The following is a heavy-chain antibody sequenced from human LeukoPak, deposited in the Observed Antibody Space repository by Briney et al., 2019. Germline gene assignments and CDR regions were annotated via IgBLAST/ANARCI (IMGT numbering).Heavy chain of an antibody. CDR3: ARRGPRGYCSSTSCYCIDP. Sequence: PSETLSLTCAVSGGSISSRNWWSWVRQPPGKGLEWIGEIYHSGSTNYNPSLKTRVTISVDKSKNQFSLKLSSVTAADTAVYYCARRGPRGYCSSTSCYCIDPWGQGTLVTVSS. J-gene: IGHJ5*02. CDR2: IYHSGST. V-gene: IGHV4-4*02. CDR1: GGSISSRNW. D-gene: IGHD2-2*01.